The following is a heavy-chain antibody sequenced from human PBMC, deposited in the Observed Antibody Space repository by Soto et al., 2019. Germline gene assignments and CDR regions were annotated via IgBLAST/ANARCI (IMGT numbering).Heavy chain of an antibody. D-gene: IGHD3-3*01. J-gene: IGHJ4*02. CDR3: ARGRDYDFWSGYLYYFDY. CDR1: GGSFSGYY. Sequence: PSETLSLTCAVYGGSFSGYYWSWIRQPPGKGLEWIGEINHSGSTNYNPSLKSRVTISVDTSKNQFSLKLSSVTAADTAVYYCARGRDYDFWSGYLYYFDYWGQGTLVTVSS. V-gene: IGHV4-34*01. CDR2: INHSGST.